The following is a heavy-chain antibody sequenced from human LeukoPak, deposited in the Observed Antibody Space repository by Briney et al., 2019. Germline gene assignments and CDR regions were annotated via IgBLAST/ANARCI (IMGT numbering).Heavy chain of an antibody. D-gene: IGHD6-13*01. CDR3: ARHQPEQQLGP. Sequence: SETLSLTCTVSGGSISSYYWSWIRQPPGKGLEWIGYIYYSGSTNYNPSLKSRVTISVDTSKNQFSLKLSSVTAADTAVYYCARHQPEQQLGPWGQGTLVTVSS. V-gene: IGHV4-59*08. CDR2: IYYSGST. CDR1: GGSISSYY. J-gene: IGHJ5*02.